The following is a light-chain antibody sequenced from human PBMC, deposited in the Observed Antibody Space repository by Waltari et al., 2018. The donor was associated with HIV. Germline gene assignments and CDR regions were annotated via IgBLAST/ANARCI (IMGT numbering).Light chain of an antibody. CDR3: QSADTGGTRV. CDR2: KDT. J-gene: IGLJ1*01. Sequence: SFELTQPPSVSVSPGQTARITCSGDALARHYVYWYQQKPGQAPVVVIYKDTERPSGIPERFSGSSSGTTVTLTINGVQAEDEADYYCQSADTGGTRVFGSETKVTVL. CDR1: ALARHY. V-gene: IGLV3-25*03.